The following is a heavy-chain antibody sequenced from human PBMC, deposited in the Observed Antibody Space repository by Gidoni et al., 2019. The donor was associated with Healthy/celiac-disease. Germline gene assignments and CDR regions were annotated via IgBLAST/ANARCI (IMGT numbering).Heavy chain of an antibody. J-gene: IGHJ6*02. D-gene: IGHD3-10*01. V-gene: IGHV3-23*01. Sequence: EVQLLVSGGGLVQPGGSLRLSCAASGFTFSSYALSWGRQAPGKGLGWVSAISGSGGSTYYADSVKGRFTISRDNSKNTLYLQMNSLRAEDTAVYYCAKVYYYGSGSYLYYYGMDVWGQGTTVTVSS. CDR3: AKVYYYGSGSYLYYYGMDV. CDR2: ISGSGGST. CDR1: GFTFSSYA.